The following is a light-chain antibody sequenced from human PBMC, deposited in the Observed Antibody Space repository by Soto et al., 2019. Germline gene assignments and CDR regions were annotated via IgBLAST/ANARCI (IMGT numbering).Light chain of an antibody. CDR2: GAS. CDR1: ESISGN. J-gene: IGKJ1*01. CDR3: QQYNNWPPWT. Sequence: IVRTRSPATLSKNPGDRATLSCRASESISGNLAWYQRRPGQAPRLLIYGASTRATGIPDRFSGSGSGTEFTLTISSLQSEDFAVYYCQQYNNWPPWTFGQGTKVDIK. V-gene: IGKV3-15*01.